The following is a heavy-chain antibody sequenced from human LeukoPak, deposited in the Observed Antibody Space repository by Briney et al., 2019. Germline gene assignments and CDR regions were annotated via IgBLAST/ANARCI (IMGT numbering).Heavy chain of an antibody. CDR3: ASQSFARFDP. D-gene: IGHD3-16*01. CDR2: IQPDGREQ. J-gene: IGHJ5*02. CDR1: GLSFNSKW. Sequence: GGSLRLSCAASGLSFNSKWMSWVRQAPGKGLEWVGNIQPDGREQYPVDSVKGRFTISRDHARNLVFLQMNSLRVEDTAVYHCASQSFARFDPWGQGTLVTVSS. V-gene: IGHV3-7*01.